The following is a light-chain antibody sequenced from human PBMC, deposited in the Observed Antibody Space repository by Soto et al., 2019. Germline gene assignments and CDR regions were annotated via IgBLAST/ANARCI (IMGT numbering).Light chain of an antibody. CDR2: EAS. V-gene: IGKV1-16*02. CDR3: QQYHSYPPT. Sequence: DIQMTQSPSSLSASVGDRVTITCRARQDISNFLAWFPQKPGKAPKSLIYEASNLQSGVPPKFSGSASGTDFTLTISSLQPEDFATYYFQQYHSYPPTFGHGTKVEIK. CDR1: QDISNF. J-gene: IGKJ1*01.